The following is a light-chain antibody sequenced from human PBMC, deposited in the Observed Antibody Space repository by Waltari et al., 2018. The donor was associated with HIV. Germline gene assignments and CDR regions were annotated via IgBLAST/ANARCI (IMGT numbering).Light chain of an antibody. CDR3: QQYYSTPLT. CDR1: QSVLYSSNNKNY. CDR2: WAS. J-gene: IGKJ1*01. V-gene: IGKV4-1*01. Sequence: DIVMTQSPDSLVVSLGERATINCKSSQSVLYSSNNKNYLAWYQQKLGQPPKLLIYWASTRESGVPDRFSGRGSGTDFTLTISSLQAEDVAVYYCQQYYSTPLTFGQGTKVEIK.